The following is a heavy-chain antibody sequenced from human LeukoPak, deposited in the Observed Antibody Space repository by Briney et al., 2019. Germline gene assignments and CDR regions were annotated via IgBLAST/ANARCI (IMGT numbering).Heavy chain of an antibody. J-gene: IGHJ1*01. Sequence: SETLSLTCAVYGGSFSGYYWSWIRQPPGKGLEWIGEINHSGSTNYNPSLKSRVTISVDTSKNQFSLKLSSVTAADTAVYYCARGVFFQHWGQGTLVTVSS. CDR3: ARGVFFQH. CDR2: INHSGST. CDR1: GGSFSGYY. V-gene: IGHV4-34*01.